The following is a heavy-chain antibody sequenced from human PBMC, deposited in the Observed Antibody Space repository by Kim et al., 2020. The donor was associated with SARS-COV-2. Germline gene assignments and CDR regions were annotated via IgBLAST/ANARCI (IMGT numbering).Heavy chain of an antibody. CDR2: INAGNGNT. D-gene: IGHD6-19*01. V-gene: IGHV1-3*01. J-gene: IGHJ3*02. CDR1: GYTFTSYA. Sequence: ASVKVSCKASGYTFTSYAMHWVRQAPGQRLEWMGWINAGNGNTKYSQKFQGRVTITRDTSASTAYTELSSLRSEDTAVYYCARPTGGPSVWGWQNRNHDAFDIWGEGAMVAVSS. CDR3: ARPTGGPSVWGWQNRNHDAFDI.